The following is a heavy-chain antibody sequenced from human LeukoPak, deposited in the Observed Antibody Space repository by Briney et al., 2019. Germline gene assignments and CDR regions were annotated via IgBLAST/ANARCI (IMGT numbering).Heavy chain of an antibody. Sequence: GGSLRLSCAASGFTFSSYSMNWVRQAPGKGLEWVSYISSSSSTIYYADSVKGRFTISRDNAKNSLYLQMNSLRDEDTAVYYCARGAPVPYYYYGMDVWAKGPRSPSP. CDR2: ISSSSSTI. V-gene: IGHV3-48*02. CDR1: GFTFSSYS. D-gene: IGHD4/OR15-4a*01. J-gene: IGHJ6*02. CDR3: ARGAPVPYYYYGMDV.